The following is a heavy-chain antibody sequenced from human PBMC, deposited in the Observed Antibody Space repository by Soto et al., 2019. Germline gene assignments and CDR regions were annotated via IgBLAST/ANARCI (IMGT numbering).Heavy chain of an antibody. J-gene: IGHJ6*02. CDR3: ASVVVTTPYYYYGMDV. V-gene: IGHV1-3*01. CDR1: GYTFTSYA. D-gene: IGHD3-22*01. Sequence: ASVKVSCKASGYTFTSYAMHWVRQAPGQRLEWMGWINAGNGNTKYSQKFQGRVTITRDTSASTAYMELSSLRSEDTAVYHCASVVVTTPYYYYGMDVWGQGTTVTVSS. CDR2: INAGNGNT.